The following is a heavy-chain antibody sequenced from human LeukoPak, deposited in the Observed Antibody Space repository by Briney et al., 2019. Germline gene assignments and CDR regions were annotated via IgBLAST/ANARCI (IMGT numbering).Heavy chain of an antibody. CDR3: ARDAMGGNGYKFDH. D-gene: IGHD5-24*01. V-gene: IGHV4-61*01. Sequence: SETLSLTCSVSGGSVSSGSYYWHWIRQPPGKGLEWIGYIHYSGSTRYNPSIKSRLTISVDTSKNQFSLELSSVTAAGTAVYYCARDAMGGNGYKFDHWGQGTLVTVSS. J-gene: IGHJ4*02. CDR2: IHYSGST. CDR1: GGSVSSGSYY.